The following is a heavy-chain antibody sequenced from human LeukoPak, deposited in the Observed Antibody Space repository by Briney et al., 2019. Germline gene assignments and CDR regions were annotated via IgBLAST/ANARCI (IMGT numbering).Heavy chain of an antibody. D-gene: IGHD5-24*01. Sequence: SETLSLTCSVSSYSISRGYYWGWIRQSPGKGLEWIGNIYQSGSTSYNPSLKSRVTISLDMSKNQFSLKLSSVTAADTAVYYCARDSSMARAFDSWGQGTLVTVSS. CDR1: SYSISRGYY. CDR2: IYQSGST. V-gene: IGHV4-38-2*02. J-gene: IGHJ4*02. CDR3: ARDSSMARAFDS.